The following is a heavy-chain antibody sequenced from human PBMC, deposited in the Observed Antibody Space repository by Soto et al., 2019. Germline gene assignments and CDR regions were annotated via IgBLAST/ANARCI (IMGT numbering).Heavy chain of an antibody. CDR2: IYYSGST. CDR1: GGSISSYY. V-gene: IGHV4-59*01. CDR3: ARVYGLGALDI. Sequence: SETLSLTCTVSGGSISSYYWSWIRQPPGKGLEWIGFIYYSGSTNYNPSLKSRVTISVDTSKNQFSLKLSSVIAADTAVYYCARVYGLGALDIWGQGTMVTVSS. D-gene: IGHD4-17*01. J-gene: IGHJ3*02.